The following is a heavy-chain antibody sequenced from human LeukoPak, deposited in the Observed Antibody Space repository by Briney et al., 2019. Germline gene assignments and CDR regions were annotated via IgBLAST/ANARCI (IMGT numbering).Heavy chain of an antibody. J-gene: IGHJ1*01. D-gene: IGHD3-22*01. CDR2: TYPGDSGT. CDR1: GYSFTTYW. Sequence: GESLKISCKGSGYSFTTYWIGWVRQMPGKGLEWMGITYPGDSGTRYSPSFQGQVTISADKSISTAYLQWSSLKASDTAMYYCARRFDTSGYFQNWGQGTLVTVSS. V-gene: IGHV5-51*01. CDR3: ARRFDTSGYFQN.